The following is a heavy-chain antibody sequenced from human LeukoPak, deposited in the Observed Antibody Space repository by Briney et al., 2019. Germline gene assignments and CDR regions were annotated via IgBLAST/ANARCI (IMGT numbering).Heavy chain of an antibody. Sequence: PSETLSLTCTVSGGSISSGNYYWSWIRQPPGKGLEWIGYIYYSGSTYYNTSLKSRVTISVDTSKNQFSLKLSSVTAADTAVYYCARHVSGSGSYWGYYFDYWGQGTLVTVSS. D-gene: IGHD3-10*01. CDR2: IYYSGST. V-gene: IGHV4-39*01. CDR1: GGSISSGNYY. CDR3: ARHVSGSGSYWGYYFDY. J-gene: IGHJ4*02.